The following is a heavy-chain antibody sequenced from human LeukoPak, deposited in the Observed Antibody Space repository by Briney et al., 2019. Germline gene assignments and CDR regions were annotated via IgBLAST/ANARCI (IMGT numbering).Heavy chain of an antibody. CDR2: IIPIFGTA. Sequence: ASVKVSCKASGGTFSSYAISWVRQAPGQGLEWMGGIIPIFGTANYAQKFQGRVTMTRDTSTSTVYMELSSLRSEDTAVYYCARDSIAARPFDYWGQGTLVTVSS. CDR3: ARDSIAARPFDY. J-gene: IGHJ4*02. CDR1: GGTFSSYA. D-gene: IGHD6-6*01. V-gene: IGHV1-69*05.